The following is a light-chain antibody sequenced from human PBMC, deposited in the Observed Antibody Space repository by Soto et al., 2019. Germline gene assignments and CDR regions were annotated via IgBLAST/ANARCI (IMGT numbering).Light chain of an antibody. CDR3: QQYYSFPYT. V-gene: IGKV1D-8*01. CDR2: AAS. Sequence: VIWMTQSPSLLSASTGDRVTISCRTSQGISSYLAWYQQKPGKAPELLIYAASTLQSGVPSRFSGSGSGTDFTLTISCLQSEDFATYYCQQYYSFPYTFGQGTKVDIK. CDR1: QGISSY. J-gene: IGKJ2*01.